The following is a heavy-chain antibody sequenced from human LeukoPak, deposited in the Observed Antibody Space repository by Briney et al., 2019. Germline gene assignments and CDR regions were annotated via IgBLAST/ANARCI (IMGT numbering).Heavy chain of an antibody. J-gene: IGHJ4*02. Sequence: GGSLRLSCGASGFTFSIYSMSCVRQAPGKGLEWVSAISGSGGSTYYADSVNGRFTISRDNCKNTLDLQMNSLRAEDKAVYYCAKASPITTIGDLNLFEFWGQGTMVTVSS. CDR1: GFTFSIYS. D-gene: IGHD3-3*01. CDR3: AKASPITTIGDLNLFEF. V-gene: IGHV3-23*01. CDR2: ISGSGGST.